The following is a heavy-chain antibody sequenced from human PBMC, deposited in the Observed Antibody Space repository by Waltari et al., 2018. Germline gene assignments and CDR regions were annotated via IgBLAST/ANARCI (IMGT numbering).Heavy chain of an antibody. Sequence: EVQLLESGGGLVQPGGSLRLSSVGSGISFSTYTMNWVRQAPGKGLEWVSFISSGSGIMYYADSVKGRFTISRDNAKNSLYLQMSSLRDEDTAVYYCASGANSDSWGQGTLVTVSS. CDR3: ASGANSDS. V-gene: IGHV3-48*02. CDR1: GISFSTYT. CDR2: ISSGSGIM. J-gene: IGHJ5*01. D-gene: IGHD2-15*01.